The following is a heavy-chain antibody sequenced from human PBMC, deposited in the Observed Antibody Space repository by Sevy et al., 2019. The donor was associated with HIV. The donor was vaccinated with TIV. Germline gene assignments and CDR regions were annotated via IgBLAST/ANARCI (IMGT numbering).Heavy chain of an antibody. CDR2: IWYEGSNK. V-gene: IGHV3-33*01. D-gene: IGHD2-2*01. J-gene: IGHJ4*02. CDR1: GFIFSNYG. Sequence: GGSLRLSCAASGFIFSNYGMHWVRQAPGKGLEWVAGIWYEGSNKYYTDSVKGRFTNSRDNSKNTLYLQMNSLRAEDTAIYYCARDGIVIVSNAVAVSGFFDSWGQGTLVTVSS. CDR3: ARDGIVIVSNAVAVSGFFDS.